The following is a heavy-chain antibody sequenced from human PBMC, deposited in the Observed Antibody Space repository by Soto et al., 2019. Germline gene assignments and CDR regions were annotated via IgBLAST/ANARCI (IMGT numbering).Heavy chain of an antibody. J-gene: IGHJ4*02. CDR1: GYTFTSYG. D-gene: IGHD3-22*01. CDR3: TGVSIGY. CDR2: IKSKTNSYAT. V-gene: IGHV3-73*01. Sequence: GASVKVSCKASGYTFTSYGISWVRQASGKGLEWVGRIKSKTNSYATAYAASVKGRVTISRDDSENTAYLQMNSPKTEDTAVYYCTGVSIGYWGQGTLVTVSS.